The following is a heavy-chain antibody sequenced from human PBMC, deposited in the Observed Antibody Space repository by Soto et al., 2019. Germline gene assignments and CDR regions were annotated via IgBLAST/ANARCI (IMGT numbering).Heavy chain of an antibody. D-gene: IGHD3-10*01. CDR2: ISYDGSNK. J-gene: IGHJ4*02. Sequence: PGGSLRLSCAASGFTFSSYAMHWVRQAPGKGLEWVAVISYDGSNKYYADSVKGRFTISRDNSKNTLYLQMNSLRAEDTAVYYCVQEGSLIVWSYFDYWGQGXLVTVYS. CDR1: GFTFSSYA. CDR3: VQEGSLIVWSYFDY. V-gene: IGHV3-30-3*01.